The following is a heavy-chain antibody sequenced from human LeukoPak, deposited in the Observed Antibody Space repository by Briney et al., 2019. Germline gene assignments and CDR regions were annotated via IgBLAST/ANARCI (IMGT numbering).Heavy chain of an antibody. D-gene: IGHD6-13*01. V-gene: IGHV1-18*01. Sequence: ASVKVSCKASGYTFTSYGISWVRQAPGQGLEWMGWISDYNGNKHYAQKLQGRVTMTTDTSTSTAYMELRSLRSDDTAVYYCARQVGQQLVAFDIWGQGTMVTVSS. CDR1: GYTFTSYG. CDR2: ISDYNGNK. J-gene: IGHJ3*02. CDR3: ARQVGQQLVAFDI.